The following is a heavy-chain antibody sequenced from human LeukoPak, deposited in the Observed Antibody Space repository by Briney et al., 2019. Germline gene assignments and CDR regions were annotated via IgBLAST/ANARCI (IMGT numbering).Heavy chain of an antibody. J-gene: IGHJ4*02. D-gene: IGHD6-13*01. CDR2: IWYDGSRE. Sequence: GTSLRLSCAASGFSFSAYGMHWVRQAPGKGLEWVAVIWYDGSRESYTDSVQGRFTISRDNSKNTLYLLMNSLRAEDTAVYYCARSWQQLVFYFDYGGQGTLVTVSS. CDR1: GFSFSAYG. CDR3: ARSWQQLVFYFDY. V-gene: IGHV3-33*01.